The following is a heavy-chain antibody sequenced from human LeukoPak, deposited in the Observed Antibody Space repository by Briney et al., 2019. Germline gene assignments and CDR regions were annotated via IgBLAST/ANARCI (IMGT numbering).Heavy chain of an antibody. J-gene: IGHJ6*03. V-gene: IGHV1-18*01. Sequence: GASVKVSCKASGYTLTSYGISWLRQAPGQGLEWMGWISAYNGNTNYAQKLQGRVTMPTDTSTGTAYMELRSLRSDDTAVYYCANGGYDNYYYYMDVWGKGTTVTVSS. CDR1: GYTLTSYG. CDR2: ISAYNGNT. D-gene: IGHD5-12*01. CDR3: ANGGYDNYYYYMDV.